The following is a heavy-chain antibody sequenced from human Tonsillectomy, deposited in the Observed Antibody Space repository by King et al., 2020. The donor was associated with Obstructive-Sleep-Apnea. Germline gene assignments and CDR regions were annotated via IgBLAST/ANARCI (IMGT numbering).Heavy chain of an antibody. CDR1: GFKFTDHW. CDR3: ARVGVREGTKGWTGFDS. D-gene: IGHD3-16*01. J-gene: IGHJ4*02. CDR2: IIENAIDK. V-gene: IGHV3-7*03. Sequence: VQLVESGGALVQPGGSLRLSCSTSGFKFTDHWMSWVRQAPGKGLEWVSHIIENAIDKYYVESVQGRFTISGDNLRNSLHLQMKDLIVEDTALYYCARVGVREGTKGWTGFDSWGQGTLVTVSS.